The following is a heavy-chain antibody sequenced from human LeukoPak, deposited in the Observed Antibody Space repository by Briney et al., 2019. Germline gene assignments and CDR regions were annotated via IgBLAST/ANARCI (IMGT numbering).Heavy chain of an antibody. CDR1: GFTFSDYY. D-gene: IGHD1-26*01. J-gene: IGHJ6*02. CDR2: ISSSGSTI. V-gene: IGHV3-11*01. CDR3: ARHGATTHYGMDV. Sequence: GGSLRLSCAASGFTFSDYYMSWIRQAPGKGLEWVSYISSSGSTIYCADSVKGRFTISRDNAKNSLYLQMNSLRAEDTAVYFCARHGATTHYGMDVWGQGTTVTVSS.